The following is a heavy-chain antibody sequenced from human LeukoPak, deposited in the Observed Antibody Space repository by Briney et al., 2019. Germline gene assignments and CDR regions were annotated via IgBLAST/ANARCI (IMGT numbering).Heavy chain of an antibody. Sequence: GGSLRLSCAASGXTFSSIAVSWVRQAPGKGLEWVSAIRSNGETVYNADSVKGRFTISRDNSRQTLFLQMSSLRVEDTATYYCAKGQELDDGVFDSWGQGTLVTVSS. J-gene: IGHJ4*02. CDR1: GXTFSSIA. CDR3: AKGQELDDGVFDS. D-gene: IGHD1-1*01. V-gene: IGHV3-23*01. CDR2: IRSNGETV.